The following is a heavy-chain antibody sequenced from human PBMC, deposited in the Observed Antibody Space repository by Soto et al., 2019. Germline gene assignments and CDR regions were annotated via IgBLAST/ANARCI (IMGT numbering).Heavy chain of an antibody. J-gene: IGHJ4*02. Sequence: QVQLVESGGGLVKPGGSLRLSCAASGFTFSDYYMSWIRQAPGKGLEWVSYISSSSSYTNYADSVKGRFTISRDNAKNSLYLQMNSLRAEDTAVYYCARDRSLSSGWTNWGQGTLVTVSS. CDR2: ISSSSSYT. V-gene: IGHV3-11*05. CDR3: ARDRSLSSGWTN. CDR1: GFTFSDYY. D-gene: IGHD6-19*01.